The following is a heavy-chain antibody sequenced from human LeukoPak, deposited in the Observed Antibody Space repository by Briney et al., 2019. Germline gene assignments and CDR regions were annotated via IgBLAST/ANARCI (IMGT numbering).Heavy chain of an antibody. Sequence: ASVKVSCKASGGTFSSYGISWVRQAPGQGLEWMGGIIPIFGAANYAQKFQGRVTLTADESTSTAYMELSSLRSEDTAVYYCAANYGSGSYDYYYYYYGMDVWGQGTTVTVSS. V-gene: IGHV1-69*13. CDR3: AANYGSGSYDYYYYYYGMDV. J-gene: IGHJ6*02. D-gene: IGHD3-10*01. CDR1: GGTFSSYG. CDR2: IIPIFGAA.